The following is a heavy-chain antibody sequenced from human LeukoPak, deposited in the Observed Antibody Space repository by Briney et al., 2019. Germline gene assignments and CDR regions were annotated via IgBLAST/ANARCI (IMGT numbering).Heavy chain of an antibody. D-gene: IGHD2-2*01. CDR3: VKDFVVVPGLVNYFDY. Sequence: GGSLRLSCAASGFSFSNYAMSWVRQGPGKGLEWVSAIGGSIGSTFYTDSVKGRFTISRDNSKNTLSLQMNSLRAEDTAVYYCVKDFVVVPGLVNYFDYWGQGTLVTVSS. V-gene: IGHV3-23*01. J-gene: IGHJ4*02. CDR2: IGGSIGST. CDR1: GFSFSNYA.